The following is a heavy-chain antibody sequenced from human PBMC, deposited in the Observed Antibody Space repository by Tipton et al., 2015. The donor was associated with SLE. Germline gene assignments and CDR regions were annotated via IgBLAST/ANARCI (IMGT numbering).Heavy chain of an antibody. CDR3: ARNPFDY. CDR2: ISVFNDNR. J-gene: IGHJ4*02. CDR1: GYTFTSYD. Sequence: QLVQSGAEVKKPGALVKVSCKASGYTFTSYDITWVRQAPGQGLEWMGWISVFNDNRKYALKFQGRVTMTTDTSTNTAYMELRSLTSDDTAMYYCARNPFDYWGQGTLVTVSS. V-gene: IGHV1-18*01.